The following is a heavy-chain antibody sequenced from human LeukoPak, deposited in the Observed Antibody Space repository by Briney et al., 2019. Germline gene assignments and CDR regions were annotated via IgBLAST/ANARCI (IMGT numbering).Heavy chain of an antibody. CDR3: ARDGSRNYDFWSGYYYYYYGMDV. D-gene: IGHD3-3*01. CDR2: IKQDGSEK. Sequence: HPGGSLRLSCAASGFTFGDYYMSWIRQAPGKGLEWVANIKQDGSEKYYVDSVKGRFTISRDNAKNSLYLQMNSLRAEDTAVYYCARDGSRNYDFWSGYYYYYYGMDVWGQGTTVTVSS. J-gene: IGHJ6*02. V-gene: IGHV3-7*01. CDR1: GFTFGDYY.